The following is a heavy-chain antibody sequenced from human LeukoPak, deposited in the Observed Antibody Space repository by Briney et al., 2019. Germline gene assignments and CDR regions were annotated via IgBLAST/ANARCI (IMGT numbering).Heavy chain of an antibody. V-gene: IGHV3-30*03. CDR3: AIGLVRGNFDY. Sequence: GRSLRLSCAASGFTFSSYGMHWVRQAPGKGLEWVAVISYDGSNKYYADSVKGRFTISRDNSKNTLYLQMNSLRAEDTAVYYCAIGLVRGNFDYWGQGTLVTVSS. CDR2: ISYDGSNK. CDR1: GFTFSSYG. D-gene: IGHD6-19*01. J-gene: IGHJ4*02.